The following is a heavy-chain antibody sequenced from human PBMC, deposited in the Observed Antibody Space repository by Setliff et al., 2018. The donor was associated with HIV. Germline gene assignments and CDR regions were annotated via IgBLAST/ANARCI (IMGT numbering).Heavy chain of an antibody. CDR3: ARDLRNSNTLFGVLNFVFDL. CDR1: GYTLSSHY. CDR2: INPQTGGT. J-gene: IGHJ4*02. Sequence: ASVKVSRKASGYTLSSHYIHWVRQAPGHRPEWVGWINPQTGGTNFAQKFQGRITMTSDTSVNTVFIELSRLKSDDTALYYCARDLRNSNTLFGVLNFVFDLWGQGTLVTVSS. V-gene: IGHV1-2*02. D-gene: IGHD3-3*01.